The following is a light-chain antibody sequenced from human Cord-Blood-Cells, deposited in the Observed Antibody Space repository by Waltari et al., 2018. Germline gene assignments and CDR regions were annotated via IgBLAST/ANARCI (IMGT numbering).Light chain of an antibody. CDR3: QQRSNWPPLT. CDR1: QSVRSY. J-gene: IGKJ4*01. Sequence: EIVLTQSPATLSLSPGERANLSCRASQSVRSYLAWYQQKPGQAPRLLIYDASNRATGIPARFSGSGSGTDFTLTISSLEPEDFAVYYCQQRSNWPPLTFGGGTKVEIK. CDR2: DAS. V-gene: IGKV3-11*01.